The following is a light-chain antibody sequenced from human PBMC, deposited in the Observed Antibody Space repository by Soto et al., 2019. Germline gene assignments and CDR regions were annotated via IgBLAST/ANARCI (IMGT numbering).Light chain of an antibody. Sequence: EIVITQAPGTLSLSPGEIATLSCRASQSVSSSYLAWYQQKPGQAPSLLIYGASSRATGIPDRFSGSGSATDFTLTISSPEPEDFAVYYCQQYGSPLLPFGVGTKVHI. CDR3: QQYGSPLLP. CDR2: GAS. CDR1: QSVSSSY. J-gene: IGKJ4*01. V-gene: IGKV3-20*01.